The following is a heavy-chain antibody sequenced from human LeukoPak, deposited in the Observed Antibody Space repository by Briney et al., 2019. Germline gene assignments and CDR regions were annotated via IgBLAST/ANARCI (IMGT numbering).Heavy chain of an antibody. CDR3: AREGSTGYYYCDY. Sequence: ASVKVSCEASGYTFTSYSMHWVRQAPGQGLEWMGKINPSGGGTTYAQKFQGRVTMTRDTSTSTIYMELSSLRSEDTAVYYCAREGSTGYYYCDYWGQGTLVTVSS. J-gene: IGHJ4*02. CDR2: INPSGGGT. CDR1: GYTFTSYS. D-gene: IGHD3-22*01. V-gene: IGHV1-46*01.